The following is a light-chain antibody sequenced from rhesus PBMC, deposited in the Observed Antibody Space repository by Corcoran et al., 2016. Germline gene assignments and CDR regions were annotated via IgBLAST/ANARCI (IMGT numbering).Light chain of an antibody. CDR1: QTISSY. J-gene: IGKJ1*01. Sequence: DIQMTQSPSSLSASVGDRVTITCRASQTISSYLAWYQQKPGKVPKLLIDAASPLQSGVPSRFSGSVSGTDFTLTISSLQPEDFATYYCQQHNSHPTFGQGTKVEIK. CDR2: AAS. CDR3: QQHNSHPT. V-gene: IGKV1-44*03.